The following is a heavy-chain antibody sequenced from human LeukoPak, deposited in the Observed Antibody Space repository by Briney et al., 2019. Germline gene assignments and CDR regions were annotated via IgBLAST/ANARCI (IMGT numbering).Heavy chain of an antibody. V-gene: IGHV3-23*01. Sequence: PGGSLRLSCAASGFTFSSYAMSWVRQAPGKGLEWVSDIRGSGGSTYYADSVKGRFTISRDNSKNTLYLQMNSLRAEDTAVYYCAKDSGRYGPTGGYDYWGQGTLVTVSS. J-gene: IGHJ4*02. CDR1: GFTFSSYA. D-gene: IGHD3-10*01. CDR2: IRGSGGST. CDR3: AKDSGRYGPTGGYDY.